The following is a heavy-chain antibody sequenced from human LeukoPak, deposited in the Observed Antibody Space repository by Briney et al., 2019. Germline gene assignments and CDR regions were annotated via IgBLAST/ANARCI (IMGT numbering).Heavy chain of an antibody. D-gene: IGHD3/OR15-3a*01. Sequence: SETLSLTCTVSDGSIRTYYWSWIRQSPGLGLEWIGNIYYSGDTNYNPSLKSRVIISIDTSKNQFSLRVTSLTAADTAVYYCATNKDWAEADWGQGTLVIVSS. CDR3: ATNKDWAEAD. CDR1: DGSIRTYY. CDR2: IYYSGDT. J-gene: IGHJ4*02. V-gene: IGHV4-59*03.